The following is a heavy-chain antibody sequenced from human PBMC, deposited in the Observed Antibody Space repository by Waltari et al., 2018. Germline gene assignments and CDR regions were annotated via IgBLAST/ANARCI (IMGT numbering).Heavy chain of an antibody. CDR2: VSYSGTT. V-gene: IGHV4-39*01. CDR1: GVSITSNRHY. J-gene: IGHJ3*01. Sequence: QLQLQESGPRLVRPSETLSLICRVSGVSITSNRHYWAWIRQSPGQSLEWIGTVSYSGTTYISPSLKSRVSVSRDTSKNQVSLILGSVTAADMAVYYCATYIGASVGTAAFDVWGQGTMVTVSS. D-gene: IGHD5-12*01. CDR3: ATYIGASVGTAAFDV.